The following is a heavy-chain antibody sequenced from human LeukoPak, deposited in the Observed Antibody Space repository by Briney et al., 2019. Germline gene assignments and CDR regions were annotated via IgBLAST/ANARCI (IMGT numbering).Heavy chain of an antibody. J-gene: IGHJ4*02. CDR3: ARAQTGATSHYFDY. D-gene: IGHD1-7*01. V-gene: IGHV3-64*01. CDR2: IAGNGGST. CDR1: GFTFSSYA. Sequence: GGSLRLSCAASGFTFSSYAIYWVRQAPGKGLEYVSAIAGNGGSTYYANSVKGRSTISRDNSKNTLYLQMGSLRAEDMAVYYCARAQTGATSHYFDYWGQGTLVTVSS.